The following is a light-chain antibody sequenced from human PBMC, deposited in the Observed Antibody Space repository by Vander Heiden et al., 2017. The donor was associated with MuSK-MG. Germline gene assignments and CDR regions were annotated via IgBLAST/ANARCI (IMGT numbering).Light chain of an antibody. CDR2: DVT. J-gene: IGLJ1*01. CDR3: GSYASSITPAGV. CDR1: SSDVGSYNL. V-gene: IGLV2-23*02. Sequence: QSALTQPASVSGSPGQSITISCTGTSSDVGSYNLVSWYQQHPGKAPKLMIYDVTKRPSGVSNRFSGSKSGNTASLTISGLQAEDEADYYCGSYASSITPAGVCGTGTKVTVL.